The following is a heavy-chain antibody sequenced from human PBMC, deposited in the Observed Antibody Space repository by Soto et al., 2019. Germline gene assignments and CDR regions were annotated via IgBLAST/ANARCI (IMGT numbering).Heavy chain of an antibody. J-gene: IGHJ4*02. Sequence: GGSLRLSCAASGFTFSTYALSWVRQAPGKGLEWVSGINGTGAERWYADSVKGRFTIFRDNSKNTLWLQMNNLRAADTPSYYCGKAYPVDNVMFDVGGQGTMVAVSS. D-gene: IGHD2-15*01. CDR3: GKAYPVDNVMFDV. CDR2: INGTGAER. V-gene: IGHV3-23*01. CDR1: GFTFSTYA.